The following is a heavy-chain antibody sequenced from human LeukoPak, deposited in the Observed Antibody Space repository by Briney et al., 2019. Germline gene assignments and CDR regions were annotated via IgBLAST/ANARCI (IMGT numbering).Heavy chain of an antibody. J-gene: IGHJ6*02. Sequence: ASVKVSCKASGYTFTSYDIHWVRQATGQGLEWMGWMNPNSGNTGYAQKFQGRVTMTRNTSISTAYMELSSLRSEDTAVYYCARGRRDGWLVTSYYYGMDVWGQGTTVTVSS. CDR3: ARGRRDGWLVTSYYYGMDV. CDR2: MNPNSGNT. CDR1: GYTFTSYD. D-gene: IGHD6-19*01. V-gene: IGHV1-8*01.